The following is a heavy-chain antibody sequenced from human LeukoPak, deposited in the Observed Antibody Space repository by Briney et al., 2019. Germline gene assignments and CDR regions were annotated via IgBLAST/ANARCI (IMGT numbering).Heavy chain of an antibody. CDR2: INHSGST. J-gene: IGHJ4*02. V-gene: IGHV4-34*01. D-gene: IGHD1-26*01. CDR3: ARLCSGSYAY. Sequence: SETLSLTCAVYGGSFSGYYWSWIRQPPGKGLEWIGEINHSGSTNYNPSLKSRVTISVDTSKNQFSLKLSSVTAADTAVYYCARLCSGSYAYWGQGTLVTVPS. CDR1: GGSFSGYY.